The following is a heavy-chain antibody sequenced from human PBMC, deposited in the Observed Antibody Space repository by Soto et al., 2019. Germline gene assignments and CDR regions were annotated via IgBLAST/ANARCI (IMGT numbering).Heavy chain of an antibody. V-gene: IGHV3-30*18. CDR3: AKGTGTTVYFEH. CDR1: GFTFSSYG. D-gene: IGHD1-7*01. J-gene: IGHJ1*01. Sequence: GGSLRLSCAASGFTFSSYGMHWVRQAPGKGLEWVAVISYDGSKKYYADSVKGRFTISRDNSKNTLYLQMNSLRAEDTAVYYCAKGTGTTVYFEHWGQGTLVTVSS. CDR2: ISYDGSKK.